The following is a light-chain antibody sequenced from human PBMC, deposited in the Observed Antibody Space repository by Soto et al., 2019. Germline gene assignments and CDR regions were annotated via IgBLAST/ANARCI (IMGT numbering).Light chain of an antibody. CDR1: LNINNY. CDR2: GSS. CDR3: QQSNTPPFT. J-gene: IGKJ3*01. V-gene: IGKV1-39*01. Sequence: DIQMTQSPSSLSASVGVRITITCGASLNINNYLNWYQQKPGRAPDLLIYGSSSLQIGVPSRFSGSGSGTDFTLTINSLQPEDFATYYCQQSNTPPFTFGPGTKVDVQ.